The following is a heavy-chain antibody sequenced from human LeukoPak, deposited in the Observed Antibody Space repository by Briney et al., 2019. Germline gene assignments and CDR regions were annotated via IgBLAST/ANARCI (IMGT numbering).Heavy chain of an antibody. J-gene: IGHJ4*02. CDR2: TYYRSKWFY. V-gene: IGHV6-1*01. Sequence: SQTLSLTCAISGDSVSSNTATWNWIRQSPSRGLEWLGRTYYRSKWFYDYALSVKSRITINPDTSKNQFSLQLNSVTPEDTAAYYCARDTVAGNYFDYWGQGTLVTVSS. CDR1: GDSVSSNTAT. CDR3: ARDTVAGNYFDY. D-gene: IGHD6-19*01.